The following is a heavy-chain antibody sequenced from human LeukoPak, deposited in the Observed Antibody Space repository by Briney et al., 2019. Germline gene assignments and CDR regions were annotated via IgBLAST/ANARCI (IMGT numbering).Heavy chain of an antibody. CDR1: GFTVSSNY. CDR3: VTYQPLLYGFDY. Sequence: PGGSLRLSCVASGFTVSSNYMSWVRQTPGKGLEWVSMFYSGGSTFYADSVKGRFTIARDSSKNTLYLQMNTLRAEDTAVYYCVTYQPLLYGFDYWGQGTLVTVSS. CDR2: FYSGGST. D-gene: IGHD2-2*01. J-gene: IGHJ4*02. V-gene: IGHV3-66*01.